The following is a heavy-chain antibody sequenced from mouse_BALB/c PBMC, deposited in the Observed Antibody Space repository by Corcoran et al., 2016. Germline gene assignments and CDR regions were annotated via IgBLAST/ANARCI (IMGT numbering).Heavy chain of an antibody. CDR1: GYTFTDYN. Sequence: EVLLQQSGPELVKPGASVKIPCKASGYTFTDYNMDWVKQSHGKSLEWIGDINPNNGCTIYNQKFKGKATLTVDKSSSTAYMELRSLTSEDTAVYYCAIGNDGYSAWFAYWGQGTLVTVSA. D-gene: IGHD2-3*01. V-gene: IGHV1-18*01. J-gene: IGHJ3*01. CDR2: INPNNGCT. CDR3: AIGNDGYSAWFAY.